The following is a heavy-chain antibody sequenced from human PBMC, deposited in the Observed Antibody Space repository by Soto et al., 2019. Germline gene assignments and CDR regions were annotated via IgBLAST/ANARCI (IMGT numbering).Heavy chain of an antibody. V-gene: IGHV1-8*01. CDR3: AGGINYYDSGDEAFEI. CDR2: MNPNSGNT. CDR1: GYTFTSYD. Sequence: QVQLVQSGAEVKKPGASVKVSCKASGYTFTSYDINWVRQATGQGLEWMGWMNPNSGNTGYAQKFQGRVTMTRNTTISTAYMELISLRSEDTAVYYCAGGINYYDSGDEAFEIWGQWTMVTVSS. D-gene: IGHD3-10*01. J-gene: IGHJ3*02.